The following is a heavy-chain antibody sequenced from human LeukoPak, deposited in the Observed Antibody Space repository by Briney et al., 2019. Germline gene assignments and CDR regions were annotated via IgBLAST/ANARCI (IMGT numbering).Heavy chain of an antibody. D-gene: IGHD6-13*01. CDR2: IWYDGSNK. CDR1: GFTVSSNY. V-gene: IGHV3-33*08. CDR3: ARMSRGEPPVGAAGTGYYLDY. J-gene: IGHJ4*02. Sequence: PGGSLRLSCAASGFTVSSNYMSWVRQAPGKGLEWVAVIWYDGSNKDYADSVKGRFTISRDNSKNTLYLQMNSLRAEDTAVYYCARMSRGEPPVGAAGTGYYLDYWGQGTLVTVSS.